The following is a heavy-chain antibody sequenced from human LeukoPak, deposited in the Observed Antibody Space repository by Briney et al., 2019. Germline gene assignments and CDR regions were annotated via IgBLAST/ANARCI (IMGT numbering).Heavy chain of an antibody. Sequence: PGGSLRLSCAASGFTFSNYQMNWVRQAPGKGLEWVANIKQDGNEKYYVDSVKGRFTISRDNAKNSLYLQMNSLRAEDSAVYYCARNFAEFDIWGQGTMVTVSS. CDR3: ARNFAEFDI. J-gene: IGHJ3*02. CDR1: GFTFSNYQ. V-gene: IGHV3-7*04. CDR2: IKQDGNEK.